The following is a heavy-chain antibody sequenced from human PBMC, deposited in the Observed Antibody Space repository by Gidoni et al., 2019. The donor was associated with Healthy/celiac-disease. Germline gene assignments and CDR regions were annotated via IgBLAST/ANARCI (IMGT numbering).Heavy chain of an antibody. D-gene: IGHD2-21*02. J-gene: IGHJ3*02. CDR3: TRDCSTTDCYSSDAFNI. Sequence: EVQLVESGGGLVQPGRSLRLSCTASGFTFGDDAMSWIRQAPGKGLEWVGFIRSKAYGETTEYATSVKGRFSVSRDDSNSVAYLQMNSLKTEDTAVYYCTRDCSTTDCYSSDAFNIWGQGTMVTVSS. CDR2: IRSKAYGETT. CDR1: GFTFGDDA. V-gene: IGHV3-49*03.